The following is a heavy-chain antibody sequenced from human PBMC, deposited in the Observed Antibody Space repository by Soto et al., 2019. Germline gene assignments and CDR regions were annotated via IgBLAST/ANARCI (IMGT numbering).Heavy chain of an antibody. CDR2: IYYSGN. CDR3: ALGGYNYGRPFDF. J-gene: IGHJ4*02. CDR1: GGSISNFH. D-gene: IGHD5-18*01. V-gene: IGHV4-59*01. Sequence: SETLSLTCNVSGGSISNFHLSCIRQPPGKGLEWIGYIYYSGNYYNPSLTSRVSMSLDKSKNQFSLHLKSVTAADTALYFCALGGYNYGRPFDFWGQGTRVTVYS.